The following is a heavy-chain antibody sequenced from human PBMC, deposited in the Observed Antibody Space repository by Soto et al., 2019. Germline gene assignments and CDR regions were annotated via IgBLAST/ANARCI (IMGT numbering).Heavy chain of an antibody. Sequence: PSETLSLTCTVSGGSISSYYWSWIRQPAGKGLEWIGRIYTSGSTNYNPSLKSRVTMSVDTSKNQFSLELSSVTAADTAVYYCARVLGRAFTTHDAFDIWGQGTMVTGSS. D-gene: IGHD3-22*01. V-gene: IGHV4-4*07. CDR3: ARVLGRAFTTHDAFDI. J-gene: IGHJ3*02. CDR2: IYTSGST. CDR1: GGSISSYY.